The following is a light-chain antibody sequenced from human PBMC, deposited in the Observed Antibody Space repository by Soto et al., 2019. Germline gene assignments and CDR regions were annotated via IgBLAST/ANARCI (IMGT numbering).Light chain of an antibody. Sequence: QMCQSPYTLSASVGDRVTITCRASQSISSWLSCYQHRPGKAPRPLIYAVSSLQGGVSPRFSGSGTGTDFTLTISSLQPEAFGTNYCPHTYDSPLTFGGGTKLEI. CDR2: AVS. CDR3: PHTYDSPLT. CDR1: QSISSW. V-gene: IGKV1-39*01. J-gene: IGKJ4*01.